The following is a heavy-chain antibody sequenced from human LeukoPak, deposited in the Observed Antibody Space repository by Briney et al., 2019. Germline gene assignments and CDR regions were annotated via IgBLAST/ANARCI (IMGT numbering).Heavy chain of an antibody. V-gene: IGHV3-53*01. CDR3: ARESVLGDMDV. J-gene: IGHJ6*03. CDR1: GFTVSSNY. Sequence: GGSLRLSCAASGFTVSSNYMSWVRQAPGKGLEWVSVIYSGGSTYYSDSVKGRLTISRDNSKNALYLQMNSLRAEDTAVYYCARESVLGDMDVWGKGTTVTISS. D-gene: IGHD2-15*01. CDR2: IYSGGST.